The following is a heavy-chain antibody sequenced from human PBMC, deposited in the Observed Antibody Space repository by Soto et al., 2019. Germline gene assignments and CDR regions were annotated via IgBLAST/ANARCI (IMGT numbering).Heavy chain of an antibody. V-gene: IGHV4-34*01. J-gene: IGHJ3*02. CDR2: MSHRGGT. Sequence: QVQLQQWGAGLLKPSETLSLTCAVYGGFVTSGSYYWSWIRQPPGKGLEWMGEMSHRGGTPINPSLNRRVTISVDTSKNQFPLKMSSVTAADPALYYCARVERGTATTVVDAFDIWGPGTRVTVSS. CDR3: ARVERGTATTVVDAFDI. CDR1: GGFVTSGSYY. D-gene: IGHD1-1*01.